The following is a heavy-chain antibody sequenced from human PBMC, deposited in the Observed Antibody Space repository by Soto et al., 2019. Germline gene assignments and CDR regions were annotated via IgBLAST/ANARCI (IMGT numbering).Heavy chain of an antibody. D-gene: IGHD3-10*01. CDR1: GFTFSSYA. V-gene: IGHV3-23*01. CDR3: AGHYYGSSYYFDY. Sequence: PGGSLRLSCAASGFTFSSYAMSWVRQAPGKGLEWVSAISGSGGSTYYADSVKGRFTISRDNSKNTLYLQMNSLRAEDTAVYYCAGHYYGSSYYFDYWGQGTLVTAPQ. J-gene: IGHJ4*02. CDR2: ISGSGGST.